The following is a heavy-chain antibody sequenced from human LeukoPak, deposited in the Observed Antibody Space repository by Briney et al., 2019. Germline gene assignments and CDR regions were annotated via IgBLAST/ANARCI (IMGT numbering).Heavy chain of an antibody. CDR1: GGSFSGYY. Sequence: SETLSLTCAVYGGSFSGYYWSWIRQPAGKGLEWIGSIYTSGSTNYNPSLKSRVTISVDTSKNQFSLKLSSVTAADTAVYYCARDKVGATGDYYYYYMDVWGKGTTVTVSS. J-gene: IGHJ6*03. V-gene: IGHV4-4*07. D-gene: IGHD1-26*01. CDR3: ARDKVGATGDYYYYYMDV. CDR2: IYTSGST.